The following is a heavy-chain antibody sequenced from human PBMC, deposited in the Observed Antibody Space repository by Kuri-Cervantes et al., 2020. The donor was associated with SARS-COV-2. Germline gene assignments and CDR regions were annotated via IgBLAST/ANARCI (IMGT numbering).Heavy chain of an antibody. Sequence: LSLTCAASGFTFSSNAMTWVRQAPGKGLEWVSGISGSGRSTYYADSVKGRFTISRDNSKNTLHLQMNSLRAEDTAVYFCAKTDVGWGANFDYWGQGTLVTVSS. D-gene: IGHD1-26*01. CDR1: GFTFSSNA. V-gene: IGHV3-23*01. CDR2: ISGSGRST. J-gene: IGHJ4*02. CDR3: AKTDVGWGANFDY.